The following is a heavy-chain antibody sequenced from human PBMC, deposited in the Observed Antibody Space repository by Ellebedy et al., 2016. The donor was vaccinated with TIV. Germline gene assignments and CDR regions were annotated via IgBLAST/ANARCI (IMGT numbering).Heavy chain of an antibody. Sequence: PSETLSLTCAASGFTFSSFAMTWVRQAPGKGLEWVSTISHTGTRTYYADSVKGRFTISRDNSRSTLYLQMNSLRAEDSAVYYCAKDMVFGDGKWEIDVWGQGTTVTVSS. CDR2: ISHTGTRT. V-gene: IGHV3-23*01. J-gene: IGHJ6*02. D-gene: IGHD1-26*01. CDR3: AKDMVFGDGKWEIDV. CDR1: GFTFSSFA.